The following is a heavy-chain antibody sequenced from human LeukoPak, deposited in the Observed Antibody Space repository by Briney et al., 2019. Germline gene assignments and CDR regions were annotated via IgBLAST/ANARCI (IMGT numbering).Heavy chain of an antibody. V-gene: IGHV3-74*01. J-gene: IGHJ4*02. D-gene: IGHD1-26*01. CDR1: GFTFSGYW. Sequence: GGSLRLSCAASGFTFSGYWMHWVRQAPGTGLVWVSVINSDGSTTRYADSVRGRFTISRDNAKNTLYLQMNSLRAEDTAVYYCARGSIGGSYFPVDYWGQGTLVTVSS. CDR2: INSDGSTT. CDR3: ARGSIGGSYFPVDY.